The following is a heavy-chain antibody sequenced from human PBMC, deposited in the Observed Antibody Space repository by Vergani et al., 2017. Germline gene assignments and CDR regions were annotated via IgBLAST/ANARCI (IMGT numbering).Heavy chain of an antibody. Sequence: QLQLQESGPGLVKPSETLSLTCTVSGGSISSSSYYWGWIRQPPGKGLEWIGSIYYSGSTYYNPSLKSRVTISVDTSKNQFSLKLRSVTAADPAVYYCARHVGRRGYSYGYDYWGQGTLVTVSS. V-gene: IGHV4-39*01. CDR1: GGSISSSSYY. CDR2: IYYSGST. J-gene: IGHJ4*02. CDR3: ARHVGRRGYSYGYDY. D-gene: IGHD5-18*01.